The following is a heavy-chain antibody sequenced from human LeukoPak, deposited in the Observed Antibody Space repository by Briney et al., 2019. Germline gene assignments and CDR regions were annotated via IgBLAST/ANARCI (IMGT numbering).Heavy chain of an antibody. D-gene: IGHD3-22*01. CDR1: GVSISTSY. CDR2: VHTGGST. J-gene: IGHJ4*02. Sequence: PSETLSLTCTVSGVSISTSYWSWVRQPPGKGLEWIGCVHTGGSTNYNPSLNSRVTISVDTSKNQFSLNLSSVTAADTAVYYCARGYFDSSGYSNPFDRWGQGTLVTVSS. V-gene: IGHV4-4*08. CDR3: ARGYFDSSGYSNPFDR.